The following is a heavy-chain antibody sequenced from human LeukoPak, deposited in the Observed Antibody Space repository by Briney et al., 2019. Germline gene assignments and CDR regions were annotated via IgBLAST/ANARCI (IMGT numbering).Heavy chain of an antibody. CDR1: GGSISSYY. CDR3: ARVDYDSSGYGDY. J-gene: IGHJ4*02. V-gene: IGHV4-59*01. D-gene: IGHD3-22*01. Sequence: SETLSLTCTVSGGSISSYYWSWIRQPPGKGLEWIGYIYYSGSTNYNPSLKSRVTISVDTSKNQFSLKLSSVTAADTAVYYCARVDYDSSGYGDYWGQGTLVTVSS. CDR2: IYYSGST.